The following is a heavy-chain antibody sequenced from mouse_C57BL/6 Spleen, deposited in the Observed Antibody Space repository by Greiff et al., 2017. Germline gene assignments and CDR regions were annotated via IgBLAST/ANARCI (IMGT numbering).Heavy chain of an antibody. CDR2: ILPGSGST. J-gene: IGHJ4*01. CDR3: AGSDY. V-gene: IGHV1-9*01. Sequence: QVQLQESGAELMKPGASVKLSCKATGYTFTGYWIEWVKQRPGHGLELIGEILPGSGSTNSNEKFKGKATFTADTSSNTAYMQLSSLTTEDSAICYGAGSDYWGQGTSVTVSS. CDR1: GYTFTGYW.